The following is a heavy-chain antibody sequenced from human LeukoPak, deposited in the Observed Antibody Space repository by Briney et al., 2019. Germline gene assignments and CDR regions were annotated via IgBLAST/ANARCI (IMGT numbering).Heavy chain of an antibody. CDR3: ARDRRGYGGNSVIGFDY. V-gene: IGHV1-69*01. CDR1: GGTFSSYA. CDR2: IIPIFGTA. Sequence: SVKVSCKASGGTFSSYAISWVRQAPGQGLEWMGGIIPIFGTANYAQKFQGRVTITADESTSTAYMELSSLRSEDTAVYYCARDRRGYGGNSVIGFDYWGQGTLVTVSS. J-gene: IGHJ4*02. D-gene: IGHD4-23*01.